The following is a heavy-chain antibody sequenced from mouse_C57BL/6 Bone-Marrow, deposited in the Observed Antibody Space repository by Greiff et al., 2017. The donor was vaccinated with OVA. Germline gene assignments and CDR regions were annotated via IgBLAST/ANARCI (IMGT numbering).Heavy chain of an antibody. CDR2: INPGSGGT. V-gene: IGHV1-54*01. J-gene: IGHJ4*01. D-gene: IGHD2-5*01. CDR3: ARSYYSNYEKYAMDY. Sequence: QVQLQQSGAELVRPGTSVKVSCKASGYAFTNYLIEWVKQRPGQGLEWIGVINPGSGGTNYNEKFKGKATLTADKSSSTAYMQLSSLTSEDSAVYFCARSYYSNYEKYAMDYWGQGTSVTVSS. CDR1: GYAFTNYL.